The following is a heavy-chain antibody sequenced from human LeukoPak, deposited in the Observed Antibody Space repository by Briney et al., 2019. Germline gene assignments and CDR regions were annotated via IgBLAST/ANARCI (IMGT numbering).Heavy chain of an antibody. CDR3: ARQDISLDD. CDR2: IESDGNNK. Sequence: GGSLRLSCAASGFTFSRHTMHWVRQAPGKGLEWVAVIESDGNNKHHADSVKGRFTISRDNSKNTLYLQMNSLRPEDTALYFCARQDISLDDWGQGTLVTVSS. CDR1: GFTFSRHT. D-gene: IGHD3-3*02. J-gene: IGHJ4*02. V-gene: IGHV3-30-3*01.